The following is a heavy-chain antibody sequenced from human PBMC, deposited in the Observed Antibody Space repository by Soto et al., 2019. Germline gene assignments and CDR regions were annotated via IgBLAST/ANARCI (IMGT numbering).Heavy chain of an antibody. D-gene: IGHD4-17*01. CDR3: AREGGLVYGGGGFGYYYGMDV. V-gene: IGHV1-18*01. Sequence: QVQLVQSGAEVKKPGASVKVSCKASGYTFTSYDISWVRQAPGQGLEWMGWISAYNGNTNYAHKLQGRVTMTTDTTTSTGYMERRSLRSDDTAVYYCAREGGLVYGGGGFGYYYGMDVWGQGTTVTVSS. CDR1: GYTFTSYD. CDR2: ISAYNGNT. J-gene: IGHJ6*02.